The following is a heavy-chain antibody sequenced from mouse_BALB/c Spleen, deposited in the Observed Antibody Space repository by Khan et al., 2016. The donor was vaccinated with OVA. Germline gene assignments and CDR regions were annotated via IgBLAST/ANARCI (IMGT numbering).Heavy chain of an antibody. CDR2: INTGGHYT. D-gene: IGHD1-1*02. CDR3: ARLAYYYNSEAVAY. V-gene: IGHV5-6*01. J-gene: IGHJ3*01. CDR1: GFTFSTYG. Sequence: EVELVESGGDLVKTGGSLKLSCAASGFTFSTYGMSWVRQTPDKRLEWVATINTGGHYTYYIANVKGRFTISRDNAENILYLQMTSLRSEDTAMYYCARLAYYYNSEAVAYWGQGTLVTVSA.